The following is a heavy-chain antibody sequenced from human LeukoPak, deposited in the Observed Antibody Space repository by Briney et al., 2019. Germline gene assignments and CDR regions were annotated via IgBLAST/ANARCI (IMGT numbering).Heavy chain of an antibody. V-gene: IGHV1-18*01. Sequence: GASVKVSCKASGYTFTSYGISWVRQAPGQGLGWMGWISAYNGNTNYAQKLQGRVTMTTDTSTSTAYMELRSLRSDDTAVYYCARARAVIVPAASPWDYWGQGTLVTVSS. CDR2: ISAYNGNT. D-gene: IGHD2-2*01. J-gene: IGHJ4*02. CDR3: ARARAVIVPAASPWDY. CDR1: GYTFTSYG.